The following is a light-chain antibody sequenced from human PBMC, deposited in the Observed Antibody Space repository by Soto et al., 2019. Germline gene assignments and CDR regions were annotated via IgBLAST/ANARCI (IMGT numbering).Light chain of an antibody. CDR1: SSDVGGYNY. Sequence: QCVLTQPRSVSGSPGQSVTISCTGTSSDVGGYNYVSWYQQYPGTAPKLMIYDVSMRPSGVPDRFSGSKSGNTASLTISGLQAEDEADYYCCSYAGSYTFYVFGTGTKV. CDR3: CSYAGSYTFYV. V-gene: IGLV2-11*01. CDR2: DVS. J-gene: IGLJ1*01.